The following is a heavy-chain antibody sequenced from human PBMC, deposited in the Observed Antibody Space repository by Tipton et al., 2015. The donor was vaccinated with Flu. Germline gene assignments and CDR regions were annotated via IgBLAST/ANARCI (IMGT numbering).Heavy chain of an antibody. V-gene: IGHV4-39*07. Sequence: LRLSCTVSGGSITNTEYYWAWIRQPPGKGLEWIGSFYYSGSTHYNPSLNSRVTVSGDKSRNQFSLKLSSVTAADTAGYYCARDRLNYYDSSSAAFDIWGQGAMVTVSS. CDR3: ARDRLNYYDSSSAAFDI. J-gene: IGHJ3*02. D-gene: IGHD3-22*01. CDR1: GGSITNTEYY. CDR2: FYYSGST.